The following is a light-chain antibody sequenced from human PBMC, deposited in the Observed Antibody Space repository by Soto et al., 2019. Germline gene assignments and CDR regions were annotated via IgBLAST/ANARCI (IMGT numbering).Light chain of an antibody. J-gene: IGKJ4*01. Sequence: EFVLTQSPGTLSLSPGERATLSCRASQTVRNNYLAWYQQKPGQAPRLLIYDASNRATDIPARFSGSGSGTDFTLTISSLEPEDFAVYYCQQRDDWSSVTFGGGTRVEIK. V-gene: IGKV3D-20*02. CDR3: QQRDDWSSVT. CDR2: DAS. CDR1: QTVRNNY.